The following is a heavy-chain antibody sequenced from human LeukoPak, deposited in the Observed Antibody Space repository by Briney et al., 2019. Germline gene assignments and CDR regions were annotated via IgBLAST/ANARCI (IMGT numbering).Heavy chain of an antibody. D-gene: IGHD2-2*01. CDR1: GFTFSSYE. CDR2: ISSSGSTI. J-gene: IGHJ4*02. V-gene: IGHV3-48*03. CDR3: ARGYCSSTSCSTTNDY. Sequence: PGGSLRLSCAASGFTFSSYEMNWVRQAPGKGPEWVSYISSSGSTIYYADSVKGRFTISRDNAKNSLYLQMNSLRAEDTAVYYCARGYCSSTSCSTTNDYWGQGTLVTVSS.